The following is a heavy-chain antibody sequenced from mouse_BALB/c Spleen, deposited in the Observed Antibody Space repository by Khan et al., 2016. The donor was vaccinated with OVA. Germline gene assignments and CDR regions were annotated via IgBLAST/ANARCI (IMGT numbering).Heavy chain of an antibody. CDR1: GFSLTSHG. CDR2: IWAGGST. Sequence: VQLQESGPGLVAPSQSLSITCTVSGFSLTSHGVHWVRQPPGKGLEWLGVIWAGGSTNYNSALMSRLSISKDSSKSQVFLKMNSLQTDDTAIYYCARNREPYYLDYWGQGTTLTVSS. D-gene: IGHD1-1*01. J-gene: IGHJ2*01. CDR3: ARNREPYYLDY. V-gene: IGHV2-9*02.